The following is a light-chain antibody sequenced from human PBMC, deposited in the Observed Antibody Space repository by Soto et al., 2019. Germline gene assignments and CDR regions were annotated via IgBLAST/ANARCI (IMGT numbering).Light chain of an antibody. CDR1: SSNIGAGFD. Sequence: QLVLTQPPSVSGAPGQRVTISCTGSSSNIGAGFDVHWYQQLPGTAPKLLIYDNSNRPSGVPDRFAGSKSGTSASLAITGLQAEDEADYYCQSHDISLSGWVFGTGTKLTVL. V-gene: IGLV1-40*01. CDR3: QSHDISLSGWV. J-gene: IGLJ1*01. CDR2: DNS.